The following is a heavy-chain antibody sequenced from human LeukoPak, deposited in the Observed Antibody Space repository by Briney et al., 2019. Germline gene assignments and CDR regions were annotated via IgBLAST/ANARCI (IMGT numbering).Heavy chain of an antibody. J-gene: IGHJ4*02. V-gene: IGHV3-48*02. CDR2: ISTSSSTI. Sequence: GGSLRLSCAASGFTFSSISMSWVRQAPGKGLEWVSYISTSSSTIYYADSVKGRFTISRDNAKNSLFLQLSSLRDEDTAVYYCARVRAGYYVDYWGQGTLVTVSS. CDR1: GFTFSSIS. CDR3: ARVRAGYYVDY. D-gene: IGHD6-13*01.